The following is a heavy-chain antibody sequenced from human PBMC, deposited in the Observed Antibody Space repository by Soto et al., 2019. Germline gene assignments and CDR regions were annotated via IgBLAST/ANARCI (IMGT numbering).Heavy chain of an antibody. D-gene: IGHD2-15*01. CDR3: ARGTRYCSGGSCYLFDY. J-gene: IGHJ4*02. V-gene: IGHV4-30-4*01. Sequence: LSLTCTVSGGSISSGDYYWSWIRQPPGKGLEWIGCIYYSGSTYYNPSLKSRVTISVDTSKNQFSLRLSSVTAADTAVYYCARGTRYCSGGSCYLFDYWGQGTLVTVSS. CDR2: IYYSGST. CDR1: GGSISSGDYY.